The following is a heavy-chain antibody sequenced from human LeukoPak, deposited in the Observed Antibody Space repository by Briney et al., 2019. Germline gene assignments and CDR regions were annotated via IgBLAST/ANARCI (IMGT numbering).Heavy chain of an antibody. CDR1: GFTFSNYA. CDR2: ISGSGSNT. Sequence: PGGSLRLSCAGSGFTFSNYAMSWVRQAPGKGLEWVSGISGSGSNTYYADSVKGRFTISRDNSKNTVYVEMNNLRAEDTAVYYCAKFFLGHCSGDHCSDMFDYWGQGTLVTVSS. D-gene: IGHD2-15*01. V-gene: IGHV3-23*01. J-gene: IGHJ4*02. CDR3: AKFFLGHCSGDHCSDMFDY.